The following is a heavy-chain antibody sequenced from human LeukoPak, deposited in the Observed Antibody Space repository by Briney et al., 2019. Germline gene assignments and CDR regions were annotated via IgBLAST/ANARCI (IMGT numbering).Heavy chain of an antibody. V-gene: IGHV3-23*01. CDR1: GFTFSSYA. D-gene: IGHD6-19*01. Sequence: PGGSLRLSCAASGFTFSSYAMNWVRQAPGKGLEWVSVISSSGGTTYYSDSVKGRFIISRDNSKNTLYLQMNSLRAEDTAVHYCAKAGIAVPATPEYCGQGTQVTVSS. CDR3: AKAGIAVPATPEY. CDR2: ISSSGGTT. J-gene: IGHJ4*02.